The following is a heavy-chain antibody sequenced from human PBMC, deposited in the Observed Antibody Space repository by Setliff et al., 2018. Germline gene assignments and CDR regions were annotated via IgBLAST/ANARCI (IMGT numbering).Heavy chain of an antibody. J-gene: IGHJ4*02. CDR2: IYYSGNN. D-gene: IGHD1-1*01. CDR1: GFSINSGTHF. Sequence: SETLSLTCTVSGFSINSGTHFWGWIRQPPGKGLEWIGRIYYSGNNYYSASLKSRLTISVDTSKNQFSLKLRSVTAADTAVYYCARTGTYRYFDYWGQGILVTVSS. CDR3: ARTGTYRYFDY. V-gene: IGHV4-39*01.